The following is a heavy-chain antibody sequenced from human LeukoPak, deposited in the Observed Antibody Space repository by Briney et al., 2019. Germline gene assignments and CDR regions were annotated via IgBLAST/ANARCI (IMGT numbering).Heavy chain of an antibody. CDR1: GGSFSGYY. J-gene: IGHJ5*02. CDR2: INHSGST. V-gene: IGHV4-34*01. D-gene: IGHD1-26*01. CDR3: ARVLPRTGGATRLRRPELNWFDP. Sequence: PSETLSLTCAVCGGSFSGYYWSWIRQPPGKGLEWIGEINHSGSTNYNPSLKSRVTISVDTSKNQFSLKLSSVTAADTAVYYCARVLPRTGGATRLRRPELNWFDPWGQGTLVTVSS.